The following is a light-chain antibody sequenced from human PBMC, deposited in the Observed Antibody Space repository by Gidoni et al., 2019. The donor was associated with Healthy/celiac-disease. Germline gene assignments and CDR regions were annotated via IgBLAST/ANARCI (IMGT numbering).Light chain of an antibody. Sequence: DIQMTQSPSSLSASVGDRDTISCRASQSISSYLNWFQQKPGRAPKLLIYAASSLQSGVPSRFSGSGSGTDFPLTISSLQPEVFATYYCQHSYSTPLTFGGGTKVEIK. CDR1: QSISSY. V-gene: IGKV1-39*01. CDR2: AAS. J-gene: IGKJ4*01. CDR3: QHSYSTPLT.